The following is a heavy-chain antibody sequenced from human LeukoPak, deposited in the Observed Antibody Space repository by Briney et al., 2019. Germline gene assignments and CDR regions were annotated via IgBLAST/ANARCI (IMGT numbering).Heavy chain of an antibody. CDR3: ARLSRYCSGGSCYSDY. CDR1: GGTFSSYA. J-gene: IGHJ4*02. CDR2: IIPILGIA. V-gene: IGHV1-69*04. D-gene: IGHD2-15*01. Sequence: SVKVSCKASGGTFSSYAISWVRQAPGQGLEWMGRIIPILGIANYAQKFQGRVTITADKSTSTAYMELSSLRSEDTAVYYCARLSRYCSGGSCYSDYWGQGTLVTVSS.